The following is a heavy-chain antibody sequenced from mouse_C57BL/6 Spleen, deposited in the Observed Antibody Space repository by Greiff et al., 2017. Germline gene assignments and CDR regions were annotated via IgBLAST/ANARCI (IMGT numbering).Heavy chain of an antibody. CDR2: IYPGDGDT. J-gene: IGHJ4*01. Sequence: VQLQQSGPELVKPGASVKISCKASGYAFSSSWMNWVKQRPGKGLEWIGRIYPGDGDTNYNGKFKGKATLTADKSSSTAYMQLSSLTSEDSAVYCCASQGSGTGYAMDYWGQGTSVTVSS. V-gene: IGHV1-82*01. D-gene: IGHD4-1*01. CDR1: GYAFSSSW. CDR3: ASQGSGTGYAMDY.